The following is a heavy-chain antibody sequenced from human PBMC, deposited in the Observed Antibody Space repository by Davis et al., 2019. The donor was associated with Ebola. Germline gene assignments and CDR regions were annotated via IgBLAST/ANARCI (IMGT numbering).Heavy chain of an antibody. J-gene: IGHJ5*02. CDR2: MYYGVNT. D-gene: IGHD6-6*01. CDR3: ARDQVEFSSLSVPRGWFDT. Sequence: SETLSLTCTVSGGSMSSSSYYWGWIRQPPGKGLEWMGGMYYGVNTHYNPSLKSRVTVSVDTSKNQLSLKVNSVTAADTAVYYCARDQVEFSSLSVPRGWFDTWGQGTLVTVSP. V-gene: IGHV4-39*07. CDR1: GGSMSSSSYY.